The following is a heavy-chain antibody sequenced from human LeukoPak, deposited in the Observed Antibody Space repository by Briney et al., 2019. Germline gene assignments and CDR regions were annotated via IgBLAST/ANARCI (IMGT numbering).Heavy chain of an antibody. J-gene: IGHJ6*03. D-gene: IGHD6-25*01. CDR3: ARGQRSYYYYYMDV. V-gene: IGHV1-69*13. Sequence: GASVKVSCKASGGTFSNYAISWVRQAPGQGLEWMGGIIPIFGTANYAQKFQGRVTITADESTSTAYMELSSPRSEDTAVYYCARGQRSYYYYYMDVWGKGTTVTVSS. CDR1: GGTFSNYA. CDR2: IIPIFGTA.